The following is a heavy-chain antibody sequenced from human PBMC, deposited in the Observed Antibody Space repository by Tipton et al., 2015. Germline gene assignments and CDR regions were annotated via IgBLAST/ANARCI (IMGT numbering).Heavy chain of an antibody. D-gene: IGHD2-21*01. J-gene: IGHJ6*02. CDR2: INQDGSET. CDR3: VYSRSDV. Sequence: SLRLSCAASGITYSRIWISWVRQAPGKGLEWVAKINQDGSETYYVDSVKGRFTISRDNAKNSLYLQMNSLRGEDTAVYYCVYSRSDVWAQGTKVAVSS. CDR1: GITYSRIW. V-gene: IGHV3-7*01.